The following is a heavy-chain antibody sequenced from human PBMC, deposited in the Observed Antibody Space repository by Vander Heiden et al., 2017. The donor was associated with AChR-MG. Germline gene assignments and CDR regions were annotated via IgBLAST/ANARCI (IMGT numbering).Heavy chain of an antibody. CDR1: GGSFSGYY. V-gene: IGHV4-34*01. Sequence: QVQLQQWGAGLLKPSETLSLTCAVYGGSFSGYYWSWIRQPPGKGLEWIGEINHSGSTNYNPSLKSRVTISVDTSKNQFSLKLSSVTAADTAVYYCARGWGIESAIPDAFDIWGQGTMVTVSS. CDR2: INHSGST. CDR3: ARGWGIESAIPDAFDI. D-gene: IGHD6-13*01. J-gene: IGHJ3*02.